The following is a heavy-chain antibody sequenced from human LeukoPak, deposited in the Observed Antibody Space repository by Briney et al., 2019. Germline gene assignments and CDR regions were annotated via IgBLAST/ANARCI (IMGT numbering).Heavy chain of an antibody. CDR3: ARRGWYYDSSGFNWFDP. D-gene: IGHD3-22*01. J-gene: IGHJ5*02. Sequence: PSETLSLTCAVYGGSFSGYYWSWIRQPPGKGLGWIGEINHSGSTNYNPSLKSRVTISVDTSKNQFSLKLSSVTAADTAVYYCARRGWYYDSSGFNWFDPWGQGTLVTVSS. V-gene: IGHV4-34*01. CDR2: INHSGST. CDR1: GGSFSGYY.